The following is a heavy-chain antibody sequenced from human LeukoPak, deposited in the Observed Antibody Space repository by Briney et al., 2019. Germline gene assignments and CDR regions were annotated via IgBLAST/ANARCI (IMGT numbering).Heavy chain of an antibody. V-gene: IGHV4-34*01. J-gene: IGHJ4*02. Sequence: PSETLSLTCAVYGGSFSGYYWSWIRQPPGKGLEWIGEINHSGSTNYNPSLKSRVTISVDASKNQFSLKLSSVTAADTAVYYCARGSRDGYIEYYFDYWGQGTLVTVSS. CDR1: GGSFSGYY. CDR2: INHSGST. CDR3: ARGSRDGYIEYYFDY. D-gene: IGHD5-24*01.